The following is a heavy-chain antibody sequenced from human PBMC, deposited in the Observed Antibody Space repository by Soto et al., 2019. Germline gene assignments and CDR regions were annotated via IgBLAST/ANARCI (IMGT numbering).Heavy chain of an antibody. D-gene: IGHD5-12*01. Sequence: RGESVKISCKGSVYSFTSYWISWVRQMPGKGLEWMGRIDPSDSYTNYSPSFQGHVTISADKSISTAYLQWSSLKASDTAMYYCARHGLPRYYYGMDVWGQGTTVTVSS. CDR3: ARHGLPRYYYGMDV. J-gene: IGHJ6*02. V-gene: IGHV5-10-1*01. CDR1: VYSFTSYW. CDR2: IDPSDSYT.